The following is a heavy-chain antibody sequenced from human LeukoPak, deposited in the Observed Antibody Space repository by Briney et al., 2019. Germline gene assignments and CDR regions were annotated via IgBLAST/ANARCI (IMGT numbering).Heavy chain of an antibody. CDR2: LNPNSGVT. Sequence: ASVKVSCKASGYTFTGYYMHWVRQAPGQGLEWMGWLNPNSGVTNYAQNFQDRVTMTRDTSTSTAYMELSSLIFDDTAVYFCARGDVTTGDYWGQGTLVTVSS. V-gene: IGHV1-2*02. CDR1: GYTFTGYY. J-gene: IGHJ4*02. CDR3: ARGDVTTGDY. D-gene: IGHD4-17*01.